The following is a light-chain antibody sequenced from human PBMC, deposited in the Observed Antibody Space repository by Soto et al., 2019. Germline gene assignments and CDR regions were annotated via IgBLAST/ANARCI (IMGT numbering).Light chain of an antibody. CDR2: DTS. J-gene: IGKJ2*01. V-gene: IGKV3-11*01. CDR1: QSVSGY. CDR3: QQRSNWQYT. Sequence: ELVLTQSPATLSLSPGERATLSCRASQSVSGYSAWYQQKPGQAPRLLIYDTSNRATGIPARFSGSGSGTDFTLTISGLEPGDFAVYYCQQRSNWQYTFGLGTRLEIK.